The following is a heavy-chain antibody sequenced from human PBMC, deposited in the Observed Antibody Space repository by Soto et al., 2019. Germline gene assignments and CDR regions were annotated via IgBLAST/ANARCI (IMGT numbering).Heavy chain of an antibody. CDR3: ASSHCSSTSCFFDY. J-gene: IGHJ4*02. Sequence: QVQLVQSGAEVKKPGSSVKVSCKASGGTFSSYTISWVRQAPGQGLEWMGRIIPILGIANYAQKFQGRVTSTADKATSTAYMELSSLRSEDTAVYYCASSHCSSTSCFFDYWGQGTLVTVSS. CDR2: IIPILGIA. V-gene: IGHV1-69*02. CDR1: GGTFSSYT. D-gene: IGHD2-2*01.